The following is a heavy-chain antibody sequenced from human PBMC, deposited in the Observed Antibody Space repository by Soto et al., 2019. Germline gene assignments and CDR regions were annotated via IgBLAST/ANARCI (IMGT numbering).Heavy chain of an antibody. CDR3: ARLGYCSGGSCPDHYYYYYMDV. CDR2: VYYSGST. D-gene: IGHD2-15*01. Sequence: PSETLSLTCTVSSGSISGYYWTWIRQPPGKGLEWIGNVYYSGSTNYNPSLKGRVSISVDTSKNQFSLKLSSVTAADTAVYYCARLGYCSGGSCPDHYYYYYMDVWGKGTTVTVSS. V-gene: IGHV4-59*08. J-gene: IGHJ6*03. CDR1: SGSISGYY.